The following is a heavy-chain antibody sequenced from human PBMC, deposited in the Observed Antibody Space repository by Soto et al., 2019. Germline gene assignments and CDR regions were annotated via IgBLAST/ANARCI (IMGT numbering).Heavy chain of an antibody. CDR1: GASISGSYYY. CDR3: ATSQKGYNWNYFDH. Sequence: PSETLSLTCAFSGASISGSYYYWAWLRQSPGKGPEWIGSVFYTGFTSYNPSLESRVSVSVDTSKSQFSLKLSAVTAADTAVYYCATSQKGYNWNYFDHWGQGALVTVS. V-gene: IGHV4-39*01. D-gene: IGHD1-20*01. J-gene: IGHJ4*02. CDR2: VFYTGFT.